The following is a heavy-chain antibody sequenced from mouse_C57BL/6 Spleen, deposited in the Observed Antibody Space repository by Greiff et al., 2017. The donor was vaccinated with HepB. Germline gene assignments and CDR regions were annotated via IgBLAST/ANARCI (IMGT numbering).Heavy chain of an antibody. CDR1: GFNIKDDY. J-gene: IGHJ3*01. D-gene: IGHD3-2*02. Sequence: EVQLQQSGAELVRPGASVKLSCTASGFNIKDDYMHWVKQRPEQGLEWIGWIDPENGDTEYASKFQGKATITADTSSNTAYLQLSSLTSEDTAVYYCTTLDSSALFAYWGQGTLVTVSA. CDR2: IDPENGDT. V-gene: IGHV14-4*01. CDR3: TTLDSSALFAY.